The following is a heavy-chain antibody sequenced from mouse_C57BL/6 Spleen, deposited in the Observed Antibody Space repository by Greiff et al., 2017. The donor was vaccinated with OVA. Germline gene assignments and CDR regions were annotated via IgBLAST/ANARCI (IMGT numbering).Heavy chain of an antibody. D-gene: IGHD1-1*01. CDR3: ARDYGSSYPWFAY. CDR2: ISGGGSYT. V-gene: IGHV5-4*01. J-gene: IGHJ3*01. Sequence: EVQGVESGGGLVKPGGSLKLSCAASGFTFSSYAMSWVRQTPEKRLEWVATISGGGSYTYYPDNVKGRFTLSRDNAKNNLYLQMSHLKSEDTAMYYCARDYGSSYPWFAYWGQGTLVTVSA. CDR1: GFTFSSYA.